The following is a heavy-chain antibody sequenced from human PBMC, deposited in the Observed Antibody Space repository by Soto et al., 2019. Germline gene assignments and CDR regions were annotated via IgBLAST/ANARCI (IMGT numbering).Heavy chain of an antibody. Sequence: GSLRLSCEVSGFTFTNFGINWVRQAPGKGLEWVSSVSKSDYTYYSESVKGRFTISRDNAKNSVSLQMNNLRAEDTAVYYCAREDSIIIPAVADVWGQGTQVTVSS. V-gene: IGHV3-21*04. J-gene: IGHJ4*02. CDR3: AREDSIIIPAVADV. CDR1: GFTFTNFG. CDR2: VSKSDYT. D-gene: IGHD3-10*01.